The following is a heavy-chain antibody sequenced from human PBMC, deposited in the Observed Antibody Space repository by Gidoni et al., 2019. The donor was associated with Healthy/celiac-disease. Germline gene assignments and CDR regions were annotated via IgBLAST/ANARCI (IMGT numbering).Heavy chain of an antibody. Sequence: QVQLQESGPGLVKPSETLSLTCTVSGGSITNYYWSWIRQPPGKGLEWIGCIYYSGSTNYSPSLKSRVTISVDTSKNQFSLKLSSVTAADTAVYYCARLVGRGIEQDYWGQGTLVTVSS. J-gene: IGHJ4*02. CDR2: IYYSGST. V-gene: IGHV4-59*08. D-gene: IGHD3-16*01. CDR1: GGSITNYY. CDR3: ARLVGRGIEQDY.